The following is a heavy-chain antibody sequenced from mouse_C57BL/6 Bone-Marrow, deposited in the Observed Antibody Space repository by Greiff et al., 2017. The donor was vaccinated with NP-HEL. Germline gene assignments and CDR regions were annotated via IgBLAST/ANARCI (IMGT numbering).Heavy chain of an antibody. V-gene: IGHV3-6*01. CDR2: IRYDGSN. Sequence: EVKLMESGPGLVKPSQSLSLTCSVSGYSFISGYFWNWIRQFPGNIMEWMAYIRYDGSNNYNQSLKNRISITLDLSNNQFFLKLTSVTTEDTATYYCAREGCYDGSPFAYWGQGTRVTVSA. J-gene: IGHJ3*01. D-gene: IGHD1-1*01. CDR3: AREGCYDGSPFAY. CDR1: GYSFISGYF.